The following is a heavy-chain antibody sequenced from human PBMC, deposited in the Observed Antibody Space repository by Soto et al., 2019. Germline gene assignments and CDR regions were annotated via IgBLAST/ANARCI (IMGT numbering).Heavy chain of an antibody. CDR1: GYTFTGYY. CDR3: ARARARITIFGVVPKGDYYGMDV. V-gene: IGHV1-2*02. CDR2: INPNSGGT. Sequence: WASVKVSCKASGYTFTGYYMHCVRQAPGQGLEWMGWINPNSGGTNYAQKFQGRVTMTRDTSISTAYMELSRLRSDDTAVYYCARARARITIFGVVPKGDYYGMDVWGQGTTVTVSS. J-gene: IGHJ6*02. D-gene: IGHD3-3*01.